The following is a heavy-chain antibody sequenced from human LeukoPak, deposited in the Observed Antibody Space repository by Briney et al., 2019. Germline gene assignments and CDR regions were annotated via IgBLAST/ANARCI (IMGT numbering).Heavy chain of an antibody. Sequence: GGSLRLSCAASGFTFSSYAMSWVRQAPGKGLEWVSAISGSGGSTYYADSVKGRFTISRDNSKNTVYPQMNSLRAEDTAVYYCARPMDFDWLLSFDYWGQGTLVTVSS. CDR2: ISGSGGST. D-gene: IGHD3-9*01. CDR1: GFTFSSYA. V-gene: IGHV3-23*01. J-gene: IGHJ4*02. CDR3: ARPMDFDWLLSFDY.